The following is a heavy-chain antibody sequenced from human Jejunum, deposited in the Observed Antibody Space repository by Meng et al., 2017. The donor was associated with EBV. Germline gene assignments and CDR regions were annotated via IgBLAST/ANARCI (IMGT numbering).Heavy chain of an antibody. CDR3: ARIGKEWVFRVFFDH. V-gene: IGHV3-30-3*01. D-gene: IGHD3-10*02. CDR1: GFTFSTYT. J-gene: IGHJ4*02. CDR2: ISYDGNSK. Sequence: LGESGGGVVQPGTSLGLSCAASGFTFSTYTLHWVRQAPGKGLEWVALISYDGNSKLYADSVKGRFTISRDNSKNTVYLQMNSLRVEDTAVYYCARIGKEWVFRVFFDHWGLGSLVTVSS.